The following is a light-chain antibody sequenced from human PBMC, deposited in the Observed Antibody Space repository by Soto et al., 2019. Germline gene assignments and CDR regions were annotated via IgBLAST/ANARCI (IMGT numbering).Light chain of an antibody. CDR2: GAS. J-gene: IGKJ1*01. CDR1: QSVSSSY. Sequence: EIVLTQSPGTKSLSLGQRATLSCRASQSVSSSYFAWYQQKPGQSPRLLIYGASSRATGIPDRFSGSGSGTVFTLTISRLEPEDFAVYYCQQYGSSGTFGQGTKVDIK. CDR3: QQYGSSGT. V-gene: IGKV3-20*01.